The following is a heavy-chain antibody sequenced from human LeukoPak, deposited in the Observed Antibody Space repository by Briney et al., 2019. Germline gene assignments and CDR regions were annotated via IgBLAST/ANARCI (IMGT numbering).Heavy chain of an antibody. CDR3: ARPMVRVGATFRDY. V-gene: IGHV5-51*01. Sequence: GESLKISCKGSGYSFITYRIGWVRQMPGKGLEWMGIIYPGDSDTRYSPSFQGQVTISVDKPISTAYLRWSSLKASDSGMYYCARPMVRVGATFRDYWGQGTLVTVSS. CDR1: GYSFITYR. D-gene: IGHD1-26*01. J-gene: IGHJ4*02. CDR2: IYPGDSDT.